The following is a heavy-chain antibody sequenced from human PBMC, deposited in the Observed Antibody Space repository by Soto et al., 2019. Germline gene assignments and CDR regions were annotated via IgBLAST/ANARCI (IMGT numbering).Heavy chain of an antibody. CDR2: IYHSGST. CDR1: GDSISSSNW. CDR3: ASVRGGYYYAMDV. V-gene: IGHV4-4*02. Sequence: SETLSLTCAVSGDSISSSNWWSWVRQPPGKGLEWIGEIYHSGSTNYNPSLKSRVTISVDKSKNQFSLKLSSVTAADTAVYYCASVRGGYYYAMDVWGQGTTVT. D-gene: IGHD3-10*02. J-gene: IGHJ6*02.